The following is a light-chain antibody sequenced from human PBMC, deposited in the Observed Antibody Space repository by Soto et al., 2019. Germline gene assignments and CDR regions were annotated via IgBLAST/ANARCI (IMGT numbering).Light chain of an antibody. V-gene: IGKV3-20*01. CDR2: GAS. Sequence: EIVLTQSPGTLSLSPGERATLSCRTSQSVSSSYLAWYQQRPGQAPRLLMYGASNRATGIADRFSASGSGTDFTLTISRLEHEDCAVYYWQQYGSSPRFTFGPGTKVDIK. J-gene: IGKJ3*01. CDR1: QSVSSSY. CDR3: QQYGSSPRFT.